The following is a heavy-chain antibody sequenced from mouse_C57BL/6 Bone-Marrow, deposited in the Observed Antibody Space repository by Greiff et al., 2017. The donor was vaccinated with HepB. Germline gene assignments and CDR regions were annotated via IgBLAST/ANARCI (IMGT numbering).Heavy chain of an antibody. V-gene: IGHV2-3*01. CDR2: IWGDGST. J-gene: IGHJ4*01. D-gene: IGHD2-5*01. Sequence: QVHVKQSGPGLVAPSQSLSITCTVSGFSLTSYGVSWVRQPPGKGLEWLGVIWGDGSTNYHSALISRLSISKDNSKSQVFVKLNSLQTDDTATYYCASTIVRKVYYAMDYWGQGTSVTVSS. CDR1: GFSLTSYG. CDR3: ASTIVRKVYYAMDY.